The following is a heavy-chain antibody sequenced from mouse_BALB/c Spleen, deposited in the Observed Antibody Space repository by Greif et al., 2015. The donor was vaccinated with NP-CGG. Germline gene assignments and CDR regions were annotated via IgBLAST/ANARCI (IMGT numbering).Heavy chain of an antibody. CDR1: GYTFTSYY. J-gene: IGHJ4*01. Sequence: VQLQQSGPELVKPGASVRISCKASGYTFTSYYIHWVKQRPGQGLEWIGWIYPGNVNTKYNEKFKGKATLTADKSSSTAYMQLSSLTSEDSAVYFCARWFYRYDEAMDYWGRGTSVTVSS. D-gene: IGHD2-14*01. CDR2: IYPGNVNT. V-gene: IGHV1S56*01. CDR3: ARWFYRYDEAMDY.